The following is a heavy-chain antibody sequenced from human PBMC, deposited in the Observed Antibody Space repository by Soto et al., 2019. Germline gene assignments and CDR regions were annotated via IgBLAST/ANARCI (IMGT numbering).Heavy chain of an antibody. V-gene: IGHV3-23*03. Sequence: GGSLRLSCAAYGFTFRTYAMNWVRQAPGKGLEWVAVIVGDESSIDYADSVKGRFTISRDNSKNIMYLQMTSLKVEDTATYFCAKELRPDGRYDFAYWGQGTPVTVSS. CDR1: GFTFRTYA. CDR3: AKELRPDGRYDFAY. CDR2: IVGDESSI. J-gene: IGHJ4*02. D-gene: IGHD1-20*01.